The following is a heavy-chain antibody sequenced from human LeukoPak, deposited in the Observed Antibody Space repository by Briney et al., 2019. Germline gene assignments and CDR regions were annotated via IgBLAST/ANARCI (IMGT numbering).Heavy chain of an antibody. D-gene: IGHD3-22*01. V-gene: IGHV4-59*01. CDR3: ARDLRDSSGYWTFDS. CDR2: IYYSGIT. J-gene: IGHJ4*02. CDR1: GGSISTYY. Sequence: SETLSLTCTVAGGSISTYYWNWIRQPPGKGVEWIGYIYYSGITNYNPSLKSRVTISVDTSKNQFSLKLSSVTAADTAVYYCARDLRDSSGYWTFDSWGQGTLVTVSS.